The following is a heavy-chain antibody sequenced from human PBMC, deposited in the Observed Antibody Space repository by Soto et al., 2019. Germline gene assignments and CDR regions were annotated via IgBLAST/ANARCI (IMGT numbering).Heavy chain of an antibody. J-gene: IGHJ6*02. CDR1: GNTFSSYT. CDR3: ARESGDIVVVPAATEDYGMDV. D-gene: IGHD2-2*01. V-gene: IGHV1-3*01. Sequence: AASVKVSCKASGNTFSSYTMHWVRQAPGQRLEWMGWINAGNGKREYSQTFQATATLTRDTTASTAYIELSSLKSEDTAVYYCARESGDIVVVPAATEDYGMDVWGQGTTVTVSS. CDR2: INAGNGKR.